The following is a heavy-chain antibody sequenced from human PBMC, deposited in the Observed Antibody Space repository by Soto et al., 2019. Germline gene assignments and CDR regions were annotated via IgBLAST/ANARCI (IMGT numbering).Heavy chain of an antibody. Sequence: EVQLVESGGGLVQPGGSLSLSCAAYGFTFSSDEMNWVRQAPGKGLEWVSYISSSGSTIYYADAVKGRVTISRDNAKNTLYRQMNSLRAEDTAVYYCARRSGARFYGMAVWGQGTTVTVTS. CDR2: ISSSGSTI. V-gene: IGHV3-48*03. CDR1: GFTFSSDE. CDR3: ARRSGARFYGMAV. J-gene: IGHJ6*02. D-gene: IGHD1-26*01.